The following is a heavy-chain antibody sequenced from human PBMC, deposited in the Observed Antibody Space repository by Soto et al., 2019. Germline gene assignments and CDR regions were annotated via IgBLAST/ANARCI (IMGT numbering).Heavy chain of an antibody. CDR1: GFNFRNFD. CDR3: ARDLRGHYGP. Sequence: RRLSCEGSGFNFRNFDMIWVRQAPGKGLEWVSSVSGSSSYIYYADSVKGRFTVSRDNANNLVFLQMNGLRPEETAMYYCARDLRGHYGPWGQGPMVTVSS. D-gene: IGHD4-17*01. V-gene: IGHV3-21*06. CDR2: VSGSSSYI. J-gene: IGHJ3*01.